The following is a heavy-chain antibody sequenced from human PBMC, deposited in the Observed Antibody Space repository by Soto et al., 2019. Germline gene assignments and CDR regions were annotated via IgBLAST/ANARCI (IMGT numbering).Heavy chain of an antibody. CDR1: GFSFTTDGMG. J-gene: IGHJ4*01. CDR3: AHLYWAASGSRCYFDF. D-gene: IGHD3-16*02. CDR2: IYWDDDK. Sequence: QITLKESGPTLVKPTQTLTLTCTFSGFSFTTDGMGVGWIRQPPGKALEWLALIYWDDDKRYSPSLKSRLTITKDTSRNPVVLTLTNMDPADTATYSCAHLYWAASGSRCYFDFWGDGTVVTVSS. V-gene: IGHV2-5*02.